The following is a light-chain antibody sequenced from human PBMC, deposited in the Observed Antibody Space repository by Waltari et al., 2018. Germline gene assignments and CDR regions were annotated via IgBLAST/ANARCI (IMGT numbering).Light chain of an antibody. CDR1: SRDIGGYNY. CDR2: DVT. CDR3: ISYTSGTTDWV. J-gene: IGLJ3*02. V-gene: IGLV2-14*03. Sequence: HSALTQPASVSGSPGQSITISCSGTSRDIGGYNYVSWYQQHPGKAPKLLIYDVTNRPSGVSNRVSGSKSGNTASLTISGLQAEDEAVYFCISYTSGTTDWVFGGGTKLTVL.